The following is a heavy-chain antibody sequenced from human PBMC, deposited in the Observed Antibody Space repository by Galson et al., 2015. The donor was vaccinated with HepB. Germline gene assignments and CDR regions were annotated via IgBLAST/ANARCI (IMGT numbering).Heavy chain of an antibody. CDR2: ISGSGHKA. CDR3: AKDPRSHYDFWTGTFYFDS. D-gene: IGHD3-3*01. CDR1: GFTFNNYG. J-gene: IGHJ4*02. Sequence: SLRLSCAASGFTFNNYGMSWVRQAPGKGLEWVSGISGSGHKAYYADSVKGRFTISRDNLNNTLNLQMNSLRADDTAVYYCAKDPRSHYDFWTGTFYFDSWGQGTLVTVSS. V-gene: IGHV3-23*01.